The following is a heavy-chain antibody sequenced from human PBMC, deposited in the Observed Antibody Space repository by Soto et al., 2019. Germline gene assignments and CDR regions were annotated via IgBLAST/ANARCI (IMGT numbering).Heavy chain of an antibody. CDR3: ASQYYYDSSGSQTFDY. J-gene: IGHJ4*02. Sequence: SETLSLTCAVYGGSFSGYYWNWIRQPPGKGLEWIGDIYYGGGTNYNPSLKSRVTLSVDTSKNQFSLKLSSVTAADTAVYYCASQYYYDSSGSQTFDYWGQGTQVTVSS. D-gene: IGHD3-22*01. V-gene: IGHV4-59*01. CDR1: GGSFSGYY. CDR2: IYYGGGT.